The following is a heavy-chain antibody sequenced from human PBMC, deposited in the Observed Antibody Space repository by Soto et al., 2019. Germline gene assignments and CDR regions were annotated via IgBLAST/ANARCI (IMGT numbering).Heavy chain of an antibody. V-gene: IGHV1-69*08. J-gene: IGHJ4*02. D-gene: IGHD5-12*01. CDR1: GGTFSNDI. CDR2: IIPLLDVA. CDR3: ARDSPIGSTFSGYDAIDY. Sequence: QVQLVQSGAEVKKPGSSVKVSCKTSGGTFSNDIITWVRQAPGQGLEWMGRIIPLLDVADYAQKFQGRVTNTADKSTGTVYMELNSLRSEDTAVYYCARDSPIGSTFSGYDAIDYWGQGHLVTVSS.